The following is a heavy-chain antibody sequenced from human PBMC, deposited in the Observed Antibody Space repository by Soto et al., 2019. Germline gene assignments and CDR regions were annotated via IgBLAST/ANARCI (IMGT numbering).Heavy chain of an antibody. CDR1: GFTFSGYG. V-gene: IGHV3-33*01. J-gene: IGHJ4*02. Sequence: QVQLVESGGGVVQPGTSLRLSCAVSGFTFSGYGMHWVRQAPGKGLEWVAVIWFDGSNKNYADSVKGRFTISRDDSKNTLYLQMNSLRAEDTAVYYCTRDRDSRGGWDYFDHWGQGTLVTVSS. CDR2: IWFDGSNK. CDR3: TRDRDSRGGWDYFDH. D-gene: IGHD3-10*01.